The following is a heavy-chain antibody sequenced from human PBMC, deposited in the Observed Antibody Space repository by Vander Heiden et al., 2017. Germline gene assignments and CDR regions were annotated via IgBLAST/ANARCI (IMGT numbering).Heavy chain of an antibody. D-gene: IGHD3-3*01. CDR2: INHSGST. CDR1: GASFSGYY. CDR3: ARAYYDFWSGYYDTGIDY. J-gene: IGHJ4*02. Sequence: QVQLQEWGAGLLNPSETLSLTCAVYGASFSGYYWTWIRQPPGKGLEWIGEINHSGSTTYNPSLKRRGTISVDTSKSQFSLRLTSVTDADTAVYYCARAYYDFWSGYYDTGIDYWGQGSLVTVSS. V-gene: IGHV4-34*01.